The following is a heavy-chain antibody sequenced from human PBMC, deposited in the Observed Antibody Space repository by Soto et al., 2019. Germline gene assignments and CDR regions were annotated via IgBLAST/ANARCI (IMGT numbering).Heavy chain of an antibody. CDR2: IIPIFGTA. Sequence: ASVKVSCKASGGTFSSHAISWVRQAPGQGLEWMGGIIPIFGTANYAQKFQGRVTITADESTSTAYMELSSLRSEDTAVYYCAREVVRGEIDYWGQGTLVTVSS. CDR1: GGTFSSHA. V-gene: IGHV1-69*13. J-gene: IGHJ4*02. D-gene: IGHD3-10*01. CDR3: AREVVRGEIDY.